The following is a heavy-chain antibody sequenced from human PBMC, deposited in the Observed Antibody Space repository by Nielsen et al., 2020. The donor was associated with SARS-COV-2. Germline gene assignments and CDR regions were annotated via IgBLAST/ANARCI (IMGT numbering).Heavy chain of an antibody. V-gene: IGHV3-23*01. CDR2: VSASGGST. CDR1: GFTFNIYA. CDR3: AKDGVVRGDALDL. D-gene: IGHD3-10*01. Sequence: GGSLRLSCAASGFTFNIYAMAWVRRAPGRGLQWVTGVSASGGSTYYTDSVKGRFGISRDNSKNTLFLQMHSLRVEDTAVYYCAKDGVVRGDALDLWGQGTMVTVSS. J-gene: IGHJ3*01.